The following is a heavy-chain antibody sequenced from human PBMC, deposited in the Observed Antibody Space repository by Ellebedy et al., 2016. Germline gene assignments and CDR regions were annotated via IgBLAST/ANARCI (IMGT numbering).Heavy chain of an antibody. CDR2: INHSGST. CDR1: GGSFSGYY. Sequence: SETLSLTXAVYGGSFSGYYWSWIRQPPGKGLEWIGEINHSGSTNYNPSLKSRVTISVDTSKNQFSLKLSSVTAADTAVYYCARGGGYCSSTSCYDDYWGQGTLVTVSS. D-gene: IGHD2-2*01. V-gene: IGHV4-34*01. J-gene: IGHJ4*02. CDR3: ARGGGYCSSTSCYDDY.